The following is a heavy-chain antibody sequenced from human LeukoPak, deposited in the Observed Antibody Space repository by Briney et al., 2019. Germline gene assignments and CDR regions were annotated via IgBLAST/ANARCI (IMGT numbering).Heavy chain of an antibody. Sequence: GGSLRLSCAASGFTFSSYSMNLVRQAPGKGLEWVSYISSSSSTIYYADSVKGRFTISRDNAKNSLYLQMNSLRDEDTAVYYCARDRHYYDSSGYPTWGQGTLVTVSS. J-gene: IGHJ4*02. CDR2: ISSSSSTI. CDR1: GFTFSSYS. CDR3: ARDRHYYDSSGYPT. D-gene: IGHD3-22*01. V-gene: IGHV3-48*02.